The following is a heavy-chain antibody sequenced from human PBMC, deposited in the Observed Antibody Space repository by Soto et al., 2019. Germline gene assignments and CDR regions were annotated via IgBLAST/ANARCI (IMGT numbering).Heavy chain of an antibody. CDR2: IKQDGSEK. J-gene: IGHJ2*01. CDR1: GFTFSSYW. V-gene: IGHV3-7*01. D-gene: IGHD6-6*01. Sequence: EVQLVESGGGLVQPGGSLRLSCAASGFTFSSYWMTWVRQAPGKGLEWVANIKQDGSEKHYVDSVKGRFTISRDNAENSLYLQMNSLRAEDTAVYYCARSSALGWYFDLWGRGTLVTVSS. CDR3: ARSSALGWYFDL.